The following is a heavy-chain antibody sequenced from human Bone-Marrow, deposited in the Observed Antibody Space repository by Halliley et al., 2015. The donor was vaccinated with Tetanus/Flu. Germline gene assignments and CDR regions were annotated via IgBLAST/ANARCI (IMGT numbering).Heavy chain of an antibody. D-gene: IGHD6-19*01. CDR2: IDPSDSYT. V-gene: IGHV5-10-1*01. Sequence: VQLVQSGAEVKKPGESLRISCRASGFNFPSYYISWVRQMPGKGLEWMGRIDPSDSYTNYNPSFQGHVTISSDKSSTTASLQWSSLGASDTAMYYCATNRAGSVGSFFDVWGLGTMVTVSS. CDR3: ATNRAGSVGSFFDV. J-gene: IGHJ3*01. CDR1: GFNFPSYY.